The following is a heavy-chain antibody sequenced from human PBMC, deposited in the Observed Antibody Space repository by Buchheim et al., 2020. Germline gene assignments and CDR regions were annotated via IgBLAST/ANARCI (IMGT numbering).Heavy chain of an antibody. CDR1: GFTFSTFW. Sequence: EVQLVESGGGLVQPGGSLRLSCAASGFTFSTFWMHWVRQAPGKGLVWVSRISTDGSRIDYADSVEGRFTLSRDNAKNTLYLQMNSLRAEDTAVYYCVRRTSAAGGTGLGDFWGQGAL. D-gene: IGHD6-25*01. J-gene: IGHJ4*02. V-gene: IGHV3-74*01. CDR3: VRRTSAAGGTGLGDF. CDR2: ISTDGSRI.